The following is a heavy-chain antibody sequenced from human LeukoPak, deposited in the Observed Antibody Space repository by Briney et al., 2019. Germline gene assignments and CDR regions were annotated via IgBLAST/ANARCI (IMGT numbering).Heavy chain of an antibody. D-gene: IGHD4-11*01. CDR3: ARDRHDYSRVYYYYGMDV. Sequence: GASVKVSCKASGYTFTGYYMHWVRQAPGQGLEWMGWINPNSGGTNYAQKFQGWVTMTRDTSISTAYMELSRLRSDDTAVYYCARDRHDYSRVYYYYGMDVWGQGTTVTVSS. J-gene: IGHJ6*02. CDR1: GYTFTGYY. V-gene: IGHV1-2*04. CDR2: INPNSGGT.